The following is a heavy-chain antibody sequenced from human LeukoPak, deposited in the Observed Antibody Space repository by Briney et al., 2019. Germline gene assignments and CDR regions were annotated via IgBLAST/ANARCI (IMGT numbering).Heavy chain of an antibody. Sequence: ASVKVSCKASGGTFSSYAISWVRQAPGQGLEWMGGIIPIFGTANYAQKFQGRVTITADESTSTAYMELSSLRSEDTAVYYCARDRSLLWFGELLSIRDAFDIWGQGTMVTVSS. CDR3: ARDRSLLWFGELLSIRDAFDI. J-gene: IGHJ3*02. CDR2: IIPIFGTA. V-gene: IGHV1-69*13. D-gene: IGHD3-10*01. CDR1: GGTFSSYA.